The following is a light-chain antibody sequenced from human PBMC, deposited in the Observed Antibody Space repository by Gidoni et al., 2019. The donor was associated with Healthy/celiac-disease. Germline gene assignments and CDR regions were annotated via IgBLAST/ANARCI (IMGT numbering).Light chain of an antibody. CDR1: QSLSGH. Sequence: EIVLLQSPATLYVSPGERATLSCRASQSLSGHLAWFQQKLGQAPRLLIDDATPRATGTPARFSGSLSGTEYTLAITALQSEDFAIYFCQQYHGWPPWTFGQGTKVEVK. J-gene: IGKJ1*01. V-gene: IGKV3-15*01. CDR3: QQYHGWPPWT. CDR2: DAT.